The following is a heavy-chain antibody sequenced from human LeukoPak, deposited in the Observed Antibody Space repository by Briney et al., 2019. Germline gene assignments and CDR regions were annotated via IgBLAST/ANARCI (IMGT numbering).Heavy chain of an antibody. Sequence: GGSLSLSCAASGFTFSSYWMHWVRQAPGKGLVWVSRINSDGSSTSYADSVKGRFTISRDNAKNTLYLLMNSLRAEDTAVYYCARDGSSSWYDVGGDYDYWGQGTLVTVSS. D-gene: IGHD6-13*01. CDR2: INSDGSST. CDR3: ARDGSSSWYDVGGDYDY. V-gene: IGHV3-74*01. J-gene: IGHJ4*02. CDR1: GFTFSSYW.